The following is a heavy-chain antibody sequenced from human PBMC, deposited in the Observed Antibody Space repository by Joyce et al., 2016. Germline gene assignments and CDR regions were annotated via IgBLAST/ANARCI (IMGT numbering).Heavy chain of an antibody. J-gene: IGHJ6*02. CDR1: GFTFSTYT. CDR3: ARGSENIVVIPAAKSMDV. D-gene: IGHD2-2*01. V-gene: IGHV3-21*02. Sequence: EVQLVESGGGLVKPGGSLRLSCVASGFTFSTYTMNWVRRSPGEGLEWVSTMSSSGTYIYYVDSVKGRFTISRDNAKNSLYLQMNSLRAEDTAVYYCARGSENIVVIPAAKSMDVWGQGTTVTVSS. CDR2: MSSSGTYI.